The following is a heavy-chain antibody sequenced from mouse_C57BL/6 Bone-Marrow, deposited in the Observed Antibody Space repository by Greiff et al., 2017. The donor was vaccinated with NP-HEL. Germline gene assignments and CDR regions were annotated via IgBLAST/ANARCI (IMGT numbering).Heavy chain of an antibody. Sequence: QVQLQQSGAELVRPGTSVKVSCKASGYAFTNYLIEWVKQRPGQGLEWIGVINPGSGGTNYHQKFKGKATLTVDKSSSTAYMKLSSLTSDDAAVYYCAIWGYYDYGFAYWGQGTLVTVSA. D-gene: IGHD1-1*01. V-gene: IGHV1-54*01. CDR2: INPGSGGT. CDR3: AIWGYYDYGFAY. J-gene: IGHJ3*01. CDR1: GYAFTNYL.